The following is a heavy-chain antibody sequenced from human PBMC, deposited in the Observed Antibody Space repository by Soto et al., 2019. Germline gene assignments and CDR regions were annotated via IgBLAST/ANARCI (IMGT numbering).Heavy chain of an antibody. Sequence: GGCLRLSCAASGFTFSSDWMHWVRQAPGKGLVWVSRINSDGSSTSYADSVKGRFTISRDNAKNTLYLQMNSLRAEDTAVYYCARANEPYDYGDYDYYYYGMDVWGQGTTVTVSS. V-gene: IGHV3-74*01. CDR3: ARANEPYDYGDYDYYYYGMDV. J-gene: IGHJ6*02. D-gene: IGHD4-17*01. CDR1: GFTFSSDW. CDR2: INSDGSST.